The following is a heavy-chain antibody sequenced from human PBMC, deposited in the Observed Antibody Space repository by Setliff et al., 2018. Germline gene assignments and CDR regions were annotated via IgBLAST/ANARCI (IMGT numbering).Heavy chain of an antibody. J-gene: IGHJ5*02. CDR2: LYYSGST. CDR1: GASISSNY. D-gene: IGHD7-27*01. CDR3: ARVTNWGLDLRFDP. Sequence: SETLSLTCSVSGASISSNYWSWIRQSPGKGLEWIGYLYYSGSTNYNPSLKSRVTMSVATFENHFSLKLNSLTAADTAVYYCARVTNWGLDLRFDPWGQGILVTVSS. V-gene: IGHV4-59*01.